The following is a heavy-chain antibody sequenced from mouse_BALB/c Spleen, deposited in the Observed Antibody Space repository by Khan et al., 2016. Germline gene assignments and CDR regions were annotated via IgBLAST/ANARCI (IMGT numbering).Heavy chain of an antibody. J-gene: IGHJ4*01. CDR1: GYTFNNYW. D-gene: IGHD1-1*02. Sequence: QVQLQQSGAELMKPGASVKISCKATGYTFNNYWTEWVKQRLGHGLEWIGDILPGSGNSNYNENLKGKATFTADTSSNTAYMQLSSLTSEDSAVYYCARAWSSMGYWGQGTSVTVSS. CDR2: ILPGSGNS. CDR3: ARAWSSMGY. V-gene: IGHV1-9*01.